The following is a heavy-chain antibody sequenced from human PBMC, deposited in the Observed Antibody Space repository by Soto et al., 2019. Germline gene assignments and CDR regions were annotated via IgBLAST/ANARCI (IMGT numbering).Heavy chain of an antibody. J-gene: IGHJ3*02. CDR1: GFTCSSYA. CDR3: ARRGPPRDAFDI. Sequence: EVQLLESGGGLVQPGGSLRLSCAASGFTCSSYAMSWVRQTPTKGLEWVSGVLGGGGSTFYADSVKGRFTISRYNSKITLYEQMNSLRAEDTAIYYCARRGPPRDAFDIWGQGTMVTVSS. CDR2: VLGGGGST. D-gene: IGHD3-10*01. V-gene: IGHV3-23*01.